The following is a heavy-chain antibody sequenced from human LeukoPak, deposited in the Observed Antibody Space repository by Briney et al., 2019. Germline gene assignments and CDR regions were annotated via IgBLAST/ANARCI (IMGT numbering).Heavy chain of an antibody. CDR1: GFTFSSYW. D-gene: IGHD4-11*01. CDR2: INTDGSST. V-gene: IGHV3-74*01. CDR3: ARVSQKGMTTVTTLVDP. Sequence: GGSLRLSCAASGFTFSSYWMHWVRQAPGKGLVWVSRINTDGSSTSYADSVKGRFTISGDNAKNTLYLQMNSLRAEDTAVYYCARVSQKGMTTVTTLVDPWGQGTLVTVSS. J-gene: IGHJ5*02.